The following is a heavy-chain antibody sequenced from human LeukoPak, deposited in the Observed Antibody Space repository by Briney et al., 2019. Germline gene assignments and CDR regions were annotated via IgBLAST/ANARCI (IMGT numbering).Heavy chain of an antibody. CDR3: ARDVLR. CDR2: IYKTGST. CDR1: GHSITSGGYY. Sequence: SEPLSLTCTVSGHSITSGGYYWTWIPQRPGKGLEWIGYIYKTGSTYYNPSLKSRVTMSVDTSRNQFSQKLNSVTAADTAVYYCARDVLRWGQGTLVTVSS. V-gene: IGHV4-31*03. J-gene: IGHJ4*02.